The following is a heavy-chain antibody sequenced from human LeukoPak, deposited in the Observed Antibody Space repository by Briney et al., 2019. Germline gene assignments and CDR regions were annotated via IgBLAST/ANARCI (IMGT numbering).Heavy chain of an antibody. CDR3: AKEGFSGCLDY. V-gene: IGHV3-33*06. CDR2: IWYDGSNK. J-gene: IGHJ4*02. D-gene: IGHD6-19*01. CDR1: GFTFSSYG. Sequence: GGSLRLSCAASGFTFSSYGMHWVRQAPGKGLEWVAVIWYDGSNKYYADSVKGRFTISRDNSKNTLYLQMNSLRAEDTAVYYCAKEGFSGCLDYWGRGTLVTVSS.